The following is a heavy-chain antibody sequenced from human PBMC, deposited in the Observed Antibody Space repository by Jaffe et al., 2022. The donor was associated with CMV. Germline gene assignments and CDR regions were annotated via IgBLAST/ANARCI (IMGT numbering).Heavy chain of an antibody. CDR3: ATHKIAAQRYYYYYYGMDV. V-gene: IGHV1-24*01. D-gene: IGHD2-15*01. CDR1: GYTLTELS. Sequence: QVQLVQSGAEVKKPGASVKVSCKVSGYTLTELSMHWVRQAPGKGLEWMGGFDPEDGETIYAQKFQGRVTMTEDTSTDTAYMELSSLRSEDTAVYYCATHKIAAQRYYYYYYGMDVWGQGTTVTVSS. J-gene: IGHJ6*02. CDR2: FDPEDGET.